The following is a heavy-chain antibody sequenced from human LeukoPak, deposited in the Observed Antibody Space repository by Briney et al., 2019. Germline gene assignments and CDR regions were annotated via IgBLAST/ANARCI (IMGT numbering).Heavy chain of an antibody. V-gene: IGHV1-69*13. D-gene: IGHD3-22*01. CDR3: AREPFGYYDSSGYFISAAFDI. Sequence: ASVKVSCKTSGGTFSSYAISWVRQAPGQGLEWMGGIIPIFGTANYAQKFQGRVTITADESTSTAYMELSSLRSEDTAVYYCAREPFGYYDSSGYFISAAFDIWGQGTMVTVSS. CDR2: IIPIFGTA. CDR1: GGTFSSYA. J-gene: IGHJ3*02.